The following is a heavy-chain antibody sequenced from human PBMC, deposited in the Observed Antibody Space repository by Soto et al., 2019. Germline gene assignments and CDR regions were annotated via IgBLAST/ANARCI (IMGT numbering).Heavy chain of an antibody. CDR1: GFTFGSYA. Sequence: LRLSCAASGFTFGSYAMSWCRQASGKGLEWVSAISGSGGSPYYADSVKGRFTISRDNSKNTLYLQMNSLRAEDTAVYYCAKDLFRGGNLFDPWGQGSLVTVSS. CDR2: ISGSGGSP. J-gene: IGHJ5*02. V-gene: IGHV3-23*01. CDR3: AKDLFRGGNLFDP. D-gene: IGHD2-21*01.